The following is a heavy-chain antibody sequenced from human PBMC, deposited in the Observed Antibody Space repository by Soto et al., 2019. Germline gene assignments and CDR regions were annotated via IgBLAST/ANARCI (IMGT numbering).Heavy chain of an antibody. V-gene: IGHV3-23*01. D-gene: IGHD3-22*01. CDR3: AKDRYLDHDSRGYLFDN. CDR1: GFTFNIYA. CDR2: ISRYGDIT. J-gene: IGHJ4*02. Sequence: SCAASGFTFNIYAMTWVRQAPGKGLEWVSAISRYGDITYYADSVEGRFSISRDNSKNTLYLQMNSLRAEDTAVYYCAKDRYLDHDSRGYLFDNWGQGTLVTVSS.